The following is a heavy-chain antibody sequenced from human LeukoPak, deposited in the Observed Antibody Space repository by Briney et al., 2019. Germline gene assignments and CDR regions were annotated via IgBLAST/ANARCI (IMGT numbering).Heavy chain of an antibody. CDR3: ARVVSKAITMVRGAYMDV. V-gene: IGHV4-4*07. CDR1: GGSISSSY. Sequence: YPSETLSLTCTVPGGSISSSYWSWIRQPAGKGLGWIGRIYTSGRTNYNPSLKSRVTLSLDTSKNQLSLKLSSVAAADTAVYYCARVVSKAITMVRGAYMDVWGKRTRVTISS. CDR2: IYTSGRT. J-gene: IGHJ6*03. D-gene: IGHD3-10*01.